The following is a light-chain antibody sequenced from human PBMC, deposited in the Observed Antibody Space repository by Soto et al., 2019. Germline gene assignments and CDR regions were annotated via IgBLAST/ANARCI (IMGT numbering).Light chain of an antibody. Sequence: QSALTQPASVSGSPGQSITISCTGTRSDVGGYNYVSWYQQHPGKAPKLMSYDVSNRPSGVSNRFSGSKSGNTASLTISGLQAEDEADYYCSSYTSSSTYVVFGGGTKLTVL. CDR2: DVS. CDR1: RSDVGGYNY. V-gene: IGLV2-14*01. J-gene: IGLJ2*01. CDR3: SSYTSSSTYVV.